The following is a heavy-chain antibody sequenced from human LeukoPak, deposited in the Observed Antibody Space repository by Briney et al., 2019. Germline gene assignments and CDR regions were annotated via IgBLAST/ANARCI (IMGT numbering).Heavy chain of an antibody. V-gene: IGHV3-33*01. CDR1: GFTFSSYG. Sequence: GGSLRLSCAASGFTFSSYGMHWVRQAPGKGLEWVAVIWYDGSNKYYANSVKGRFTISRDNSKNTLYLQMNSLRAEDTAVYYCAREGPTTVTTDFDYWGQGTLVTVSS. CDR2: IWYDGSNK. CDR3: AREGPTTVTTDFDY. J-gene: IGHJ4*02. D-gene: IGHD4-17*01.